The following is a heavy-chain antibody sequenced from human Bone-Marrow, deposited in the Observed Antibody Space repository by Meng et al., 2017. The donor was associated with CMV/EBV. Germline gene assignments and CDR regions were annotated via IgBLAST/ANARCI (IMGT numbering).Heavy chain of an antibody. V-gene: IGHV1-8*01. D-gene: IGHD6-19*01. CDR2: MNPNSGNT. J-gene: IGHJ6*02. CDR1: GYTFTSYD. CDR3: ARGTVGLQQWLLTYYYAMDV. Sequence: ASVKVSCKASGYTFTSYDINWVRQAPGQGLEWMGWMNPNSGNTGYTQKLQGRVTMTWNTSISTAFMELSSLRSEDTAVYYCARGTVGLQQWLLTYYYAMDVWGQGTTVTVSS.